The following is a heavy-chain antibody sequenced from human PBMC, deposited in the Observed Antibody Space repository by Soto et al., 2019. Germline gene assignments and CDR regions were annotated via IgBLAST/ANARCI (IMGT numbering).Heavy chain of an antibody. Sequence: ASVKVSCKGSGYTFKAYAMHWLRQAPGHRLEWMGWINSGNGKTKFSQKFQDRVTMTTDTSTSTAYMELRSLRSDDTAVYYCARDGRTGTPNWFDPWGQGTLVTVSS. D-gene: IGHD1-1*01. CDR3: ARDGRTGTPNWFDP. CDR1: GYTFKAYA. CDR2: INSGNGKT. J-gene: IGHJ5*02. V-gene: IGHV1-3*01.